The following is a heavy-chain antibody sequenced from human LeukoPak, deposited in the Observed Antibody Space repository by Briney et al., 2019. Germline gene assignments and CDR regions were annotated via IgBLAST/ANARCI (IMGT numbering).Heavy chain of an antibody. J-gene: IGHJ5*02. CDR2: IIPILGIA. CDR3: ARGRGSSGWYLNTPFDP. D-gene: IGHD6-19*01. Sequence: GAPVKVSCKASGGTFSSYAISWVRQAPGQGLEWMGRIIPILGIANYAQKFQGRVTITADKSTSTAYMELSSLRSEDTAVYYCARGRGSSGWYLNTPFDPWGQGTLVTVSS. CDR1: GGTFSSYA. V-gene: IGHV1-69*04.